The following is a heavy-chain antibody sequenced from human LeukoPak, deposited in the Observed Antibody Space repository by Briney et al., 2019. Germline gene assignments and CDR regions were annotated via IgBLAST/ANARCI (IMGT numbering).Heavy chain of an antibody. CDR1: GFTFSSYE. V-gene: IGHV3-48*03. J-gene: IGHJ6*04. CDR2: ISSSGSTI. CDR3: AREAVARNYYYYYGMDV. D-gene: IGHD6-19*01. Sequence: GGSLRLSCAASGFTFSSYEMNWVRQAPGKGLEWVSYISSSGSTICYADSVKGRFTISRDNAKNSLYLQMNSLRAEDTAVYYCAREAVARNYYYYYGMDVWGKGTTVTVSS.